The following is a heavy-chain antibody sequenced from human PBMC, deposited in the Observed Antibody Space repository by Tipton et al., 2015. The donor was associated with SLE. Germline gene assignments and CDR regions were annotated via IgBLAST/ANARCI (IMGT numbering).Heavy chain of an antibody. D-gene: IGHD3-3*01. CDR3: ARHVAEMEWDLYGGHSYNYYMDV. CDR2: VYYSGRT. CDR1: GGSISDSDYY. Sequence: TLSLTCTVSGGSISDSDYYWGWIRQSPGKGLGWIGNVYYSGRTNYNPSLKSRVTISVDMSKNQFSLRLSSVTAADTAVYYCARHVAEMEWDLYGGHSYNYYMDVWDKGTSVTVS. V-gene: IGHV4-39*01. J-gene: IGHJ6*03.